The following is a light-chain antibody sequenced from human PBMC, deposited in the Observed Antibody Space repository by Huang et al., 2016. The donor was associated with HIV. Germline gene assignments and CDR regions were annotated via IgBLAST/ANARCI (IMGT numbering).Light chain of an antibody. CDR3: QQRSNWPLT. CDR2: DSS. Sequence: EIVLTQSPVTLSLSPGGRATLSCRASQSIGTYLAWYQHKPGQAPRLLIYDSSNRATGIPARFSGSGSGTDFTLTISSLDPEDFAVYYCQQRSNWPLTFGGGTKVEIK. V-gene: IGKV3-11*01. CDR1: QSIGTY. J-gene: IGKJ4*01.